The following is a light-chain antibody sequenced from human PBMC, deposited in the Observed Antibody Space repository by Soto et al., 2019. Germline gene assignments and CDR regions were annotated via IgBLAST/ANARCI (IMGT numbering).Light chain of an antibody. Sequence: IVMTQSPATLSVSPCEIVTLSCSASQSVSSYLAWYQQKPGQAPRLLIYDASSRATGIPDRFSGGGSGTDFTLTISRLEPEDFAVYYCQQFSSYPLTFGGGTKVDIK. J-gene: IGKJ4*01. V-gene: IGKV3-20*01. CDR2: DAS. CDR3: QQFSSYPLT. CDR1: QSVSSY.